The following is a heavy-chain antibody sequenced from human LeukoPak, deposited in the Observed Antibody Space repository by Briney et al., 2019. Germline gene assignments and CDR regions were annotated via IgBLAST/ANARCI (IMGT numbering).Heavy chain of an antibody. CDR2: INHSGST. CDR3: ARGVYGSGSYRNWFDP. CDR1: GGSFSGYY. V-gene: IGHV4-34*01. Sequence: SETLSLTCAVYGGSFSGYYWSWIRQPPGKGLEWIGEINHSGSTNYNPSLKSRVTISVDTSKNQFSLKLSSVTAADTAVCYCARGVYGSGSYRNWFDPWGQGTLVTVSS. D-gene: IGHD3-10*01. J-gene: IGHJ5*02.